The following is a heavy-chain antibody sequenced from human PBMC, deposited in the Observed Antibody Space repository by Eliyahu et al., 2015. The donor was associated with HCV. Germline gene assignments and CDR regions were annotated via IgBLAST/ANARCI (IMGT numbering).Heavy chain of an antibody. V-gene: IGHV1-3*04. J-gene: IGHJ4*02. CDR1: GYTXXNFG. CDR3: ACSGNYSI. D-gene: IGHD2/OR15-2a*01. CDR2: INTDNGNT. Sequence: QVQLVQSGAEXRKPGAAXKVSCMASGYTXXNFGIHWLRQAPGQSFEWMGWINTDNGNTRYSQKFQGRLTITRDTSASTAYMDLNSLRLEDTAVYFCACSGNYSIWGQGTLVTVSS.